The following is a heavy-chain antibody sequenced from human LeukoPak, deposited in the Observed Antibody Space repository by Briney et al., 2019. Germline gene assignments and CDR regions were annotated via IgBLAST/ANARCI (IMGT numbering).Heavy chain of an antibody. CDR1: GFTFSSYA. CDR2: ISGSGGST. V-gene: IGHV3-23*01. J-gene: IGHJ4*02. CDR3: AKGRGGSGSYYLDYDY. D-gene: IGHD3-10*01. Sequence: PGGSLRLSCAASGFTFSSYAMSWVRQAPGKGLEWVSAISGSGGSTYYADSVKGRFTISRDNSKSTLYLQMNSLRAEDTAVYYCAKGRGGSGSYYLDYDYWGQGTLVTVSS.